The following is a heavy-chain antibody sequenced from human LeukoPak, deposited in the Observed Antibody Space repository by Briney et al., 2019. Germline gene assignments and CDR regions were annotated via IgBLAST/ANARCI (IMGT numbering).Heavy chain of an antibody. CDR3: ARGPTLTVVRKGYIDY. J-gene: IGHJ4*02. D-gene: IGHD4-23*01. Sequence: PSETLSLTCAVYGGSFSGYYWSWIRQPPGKGLEWIGEINHSGSTNYNPSLKSRVTISVDTSKNQFSLKLSSVTAADTAVYYCARGPTLTVVRKGYIDYWGQGTLVTVSS. CDR1: GGSFSGYY. V-gene: IGHV4-34*01. CDR2: INHSGST.